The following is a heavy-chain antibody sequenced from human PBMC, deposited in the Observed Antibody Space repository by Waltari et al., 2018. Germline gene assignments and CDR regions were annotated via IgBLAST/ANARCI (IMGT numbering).Heavy chain of an antibody. D-gene: IGHD2-2*03. J-gene: IGHJ3*02. V-gene: IGHV4-4*07. Sequence: QVQLQESGPGLVKPSETLSLTCTAPVCSISSYYWSWIPQPAGKGLEWIGRIHSSGSINNTPSFKSRITMSVDTSKNQFSLKLRSVTAADTAVYSCARDGYCSTTSCPERGDPFDIWGQGTVVTVSS. CDR2: IHSSGSI. CDR3: ARDGYCSTTSCPERGDPFDI. CDR1: VCSISSYY.